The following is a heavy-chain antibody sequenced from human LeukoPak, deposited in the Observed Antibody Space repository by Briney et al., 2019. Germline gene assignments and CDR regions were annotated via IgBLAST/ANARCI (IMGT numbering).Heavy chain of an antibody. D-gene: IGHD4-17*01. J-gene: IGHJ4*02. V-gene: IGHV1-2*06. Sequence: ASVKVSCKASGYTFTGYYMHWVRQAPGQGLEWMGRINPNSGGTNYAQKFQGRVTMTRDTSISTAYMELSRLRSDDTAVYYCARLWVATTVTTYANDYWGQGTLVTVSS. CDR3: ARLWVATTVTTYANDY. CDR2: INPNSGGT. CDR1: GYTFTGYY.